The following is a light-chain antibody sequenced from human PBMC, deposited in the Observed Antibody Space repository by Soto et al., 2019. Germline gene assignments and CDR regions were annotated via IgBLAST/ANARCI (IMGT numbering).Light chain of an antibody. CDR1: HSVSTY. J-gene: IGKJ1*01. V-gene: IGKV3-20*01. CDR3: QQDVCSPWS. Sequence: ERVMWHSPATLSMSPEERATLSCRASHSVSTYLAWYQQKPGQAPRLLIYGASRRATGIPDRSSGSGSGTDFTLTISILEPEDFTVYYCQQDVCSPWSFGQRTTV. CDR2: GAS.